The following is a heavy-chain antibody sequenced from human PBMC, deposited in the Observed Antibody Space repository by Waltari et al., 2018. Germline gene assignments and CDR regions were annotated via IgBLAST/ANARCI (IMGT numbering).Heavy chain of an antibody. Sequence: QVQLQESGPGLVKPSGTLSLTCTVSGDSISNNFFWSWVRQSPGKGLEWIGQVHQSGRSNYNPSLESRVTVSMDTSKNQFSLRVTSVTAADTAIYYCASDRGRGLYLDSWGQGTLSLSPQ. J-gene: IGHJ4*02. CDR2: VHQSGRS. D-gene: IGHD2-15*01. V-gene: IGHV4-4*02. CDR3: ASDRGRGLYLDS. CDR1: GDSISNNFF.